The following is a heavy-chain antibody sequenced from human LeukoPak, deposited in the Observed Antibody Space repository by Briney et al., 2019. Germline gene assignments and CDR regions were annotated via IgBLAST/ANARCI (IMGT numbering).Heavy chain of an antibody. J-gene: IGHJ3*02. CDR1: GFTFSSYS. CDR3: ARDSAYAFDI. Sequence: GGSLRLSCAASGFTFSSYSMNWVRQAPGKGLEWVSSISSSSSYIYYADSVKGRFTISRDDAKNSLYQQMNSLRAEDTAVYYCARDSAYAFDIWGQGTKVTVSS. CDR2: ISSSSSYI. D-gene: IGHD1-26*01. V-gene: IGHV3-21*01.